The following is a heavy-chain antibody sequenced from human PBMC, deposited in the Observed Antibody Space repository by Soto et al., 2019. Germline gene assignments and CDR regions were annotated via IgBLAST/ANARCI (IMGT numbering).Heavy chain of an antibody. D-gene: IGHD6-6*01. J-gene: IGHJ6*02. CDR1: GYTFTSYG. V-gene: IGHV1-18*01. Sequence: ASVKVSCKASGYTFTSYGISWVRQAPGQGLEWMGWISAYNGNTNYAQKLQGRVTMTTDTSTSTAYMELRSLRSDDTAVYYCARDRGIAARAYYYYGIEVWGQGTTVTVPS. CDR3: ARDRGIAARAYYYYGIEV. CDR2: ISAYNGNT.